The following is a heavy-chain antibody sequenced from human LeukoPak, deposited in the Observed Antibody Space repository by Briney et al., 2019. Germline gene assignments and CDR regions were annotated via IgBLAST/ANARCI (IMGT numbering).Heavy chain of an antibody. V-gene: IGHV4-39*01. D-gene: IGHD3-16*01. Sequence: SETLSLTCTVSGDSVSSTRYYWGWIRPPPGKGLEWIGSIYYSGTTYYNPSLKSRVTILLDMSKNQFSLRLTSVTAADTAVYYCARYSYGGEDWFDPWGQGTLVTVSS. CDR1: GDSVSSTRYY. J-gene: IGHJ5*02. CDR3: ARYSYGGEDWFDP. CDR2: IYYSGTT.